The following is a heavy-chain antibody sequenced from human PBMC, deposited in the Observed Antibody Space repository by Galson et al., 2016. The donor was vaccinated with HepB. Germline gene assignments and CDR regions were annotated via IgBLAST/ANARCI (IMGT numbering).Heavy chain of an antibody. V-gene: IGHV3-21*01. J-gene: IGHJ4*02. CDR3: CVDTAMDYVFDY. Sequence: SLRLSCAVSGFTFSTYNMNWVRQAPGKGLEWVSFISRGSGYIYYADSVKGRFTISRDNVKNSLHLQMNSLRTEDTAVYYCCVDTAMDYVFDYWGQGTLVTVSS. D-gene: IGHD5-18*01. CDR1: GFTFSTYN. CDR2: ISRGSGYI.